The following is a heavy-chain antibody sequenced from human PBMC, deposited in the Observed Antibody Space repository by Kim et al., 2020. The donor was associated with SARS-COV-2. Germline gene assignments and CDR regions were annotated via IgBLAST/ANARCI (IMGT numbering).Heavy chain of an antibody. D-gene: IGHD2-2*01. V-gene: IGHV4-39*01. CDR3: ARPSYCSSTSCPGRVRGALGAFDI. Sequence: SETLSLTCTVSGGSISSSSYYWGWIRQPPGKGLEWIGSIYYSGSTYYNPSLKSRVTISVDTSKNQFSLKLSSVTAADTAVYYCARPSYCSSTSCPGRVRGALGAFDIWGQGTMVTVSS. CDR1: GGSISSSSYY. CDR2: IYYSGST. J-gene: IGHJ3*02.